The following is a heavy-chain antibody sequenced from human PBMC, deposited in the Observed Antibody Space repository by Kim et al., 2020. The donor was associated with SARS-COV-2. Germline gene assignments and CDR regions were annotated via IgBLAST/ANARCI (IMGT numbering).Heavy chain of an antibody. CDR3: ARRKISSLRWWSDGSDDSDYLRHPFDI. CDR2: IKQDGRAS. V-gene: IGHV3-7*01. J-gene: IGHJ3*02. Sequence: GGSLRLSCAASGLTFSSYSMSGVRQGPGKGLEGVANIKQDGRASYYVDSVKGRFTISRDNAQNSLHLQMNSLRVEDTAVYYCARRKISSLRWWSDGSDDSDYLRHPFDIWGQGTNGHRLF. D-gene: IGHD3-22*01. CDR1: GLTFSSYS.